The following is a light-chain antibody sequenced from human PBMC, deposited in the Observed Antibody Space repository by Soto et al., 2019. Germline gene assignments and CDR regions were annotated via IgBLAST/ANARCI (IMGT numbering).Light chain of an antibody. Sequence: EIVLTQSPATLSLSPGERATLTCRASQSVSSYLAWYQQKPGQSPRLLIYGASNRAAGSPDRFSGSGAGTDFTLTISRLEPEDFAVYYCHQYSSSRRTFGQGTKV. V-gene: IGKV3-20*01. J-gene: IGKJ1*01. CDR3: HQYSSSRRT. CDR1: QSVSSY. CDR2: GAS.